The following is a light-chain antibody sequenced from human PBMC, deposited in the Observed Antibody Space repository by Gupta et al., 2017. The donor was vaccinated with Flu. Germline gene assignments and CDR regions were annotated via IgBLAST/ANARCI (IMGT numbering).Light chain of an antibody. Sequence: EIVLTQSPGTLPLSPGERATLSCRASQSLSSSYFAWYQQRPGQAPRLLIYGASTRATGIPDRFSGSRSGTDFTLTITRLEPEDFAVYYCQQYVSSLTFGGGTKVEIK. CDR2: GAS. V-gene: IGKV3-20*01. J-gene: IGKJ4*01. CDR1: QSLSSSY. CDR3: QQYVSSLT.